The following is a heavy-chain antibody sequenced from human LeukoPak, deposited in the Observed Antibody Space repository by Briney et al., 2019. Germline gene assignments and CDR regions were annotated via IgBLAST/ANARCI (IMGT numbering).Heavy chain of an antibody. CDR3: ARASQAVDTAMVKPLDY. CDR2: ISAYNGNT. Sequence: ASVKVSCKASGYTFTSYGISWVRQAPGQGLEWMGWISAYNGNTNYAQKLQGRVTMTTDTSTSTAYMELRSLRSDDTAVYYCARASQAVDTAMVKPLDYWGQGTLVTVSS. D-gene: IGHD5-18*01. J-gene: IGHJ4*02. CDR1: GYTFTSYG. V-gene: IGHV1-18*01.